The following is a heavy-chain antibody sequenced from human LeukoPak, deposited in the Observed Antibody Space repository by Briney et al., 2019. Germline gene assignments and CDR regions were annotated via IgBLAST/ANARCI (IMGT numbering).Heavy chain of an antibody. CDR1: GFTFSSYA. CDR3: ARAQYYYDSSGYRYYFDY. D-gene: IGHD3-22*01. Sequence: GGSLRLSCAASGFTFSSYAMSWVRQAPGKGLEWVSAISGSGGSTYYADSVKGRFTISRDNSKNTLYLQMNSLRAEDTAVYYCARAQYYYDSSGYRYYFDYWGQGTLVTVSS. CDR2: ISGSGGST. J-gene: IGHJ4*02. V-gene: IGHV3-23*01.